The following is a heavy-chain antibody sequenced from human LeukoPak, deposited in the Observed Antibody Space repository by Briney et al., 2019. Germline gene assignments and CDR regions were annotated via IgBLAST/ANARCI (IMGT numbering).Heavy chain of an antibody. CDR2: IESDGSST. J-gene: IGHJ6*02. V-gene: IGHV3-74*03. Sequence: GGSLRLSCAASGFIFSTYWMHWVRQVPGKGLVWVSRIESDGSSTTYADSVKGRFTISRDNAKNTLYLQVNSLRAEDTAVYYCARDHKGYYYYGMDVWGQGTTVTVSS. CDR1: GFIFSTYW. CDR3: ARDHKGYYYYGMDV.